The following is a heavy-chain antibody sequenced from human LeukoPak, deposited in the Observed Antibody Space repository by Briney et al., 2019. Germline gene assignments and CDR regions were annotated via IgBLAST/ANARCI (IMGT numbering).Heavy chain of an antibody. V-gene: IGHV1-2*02. J-gene: IGHJ5*02. CDR2: INPNSGGT. D-gene: IGHD3-22*01. CDR1: GYTFTGYY. CDR3: ARDADDSREKSWFDP. Sequence: ASVKVSCKASGYTFTGYYMHGVRQAPGQGLEWMGWINPNSGGTNYAQKFQGRVTMTRDTSISTAYMELSRLRSDDTAVYYCARDADDSREKSWFDPWGQGTLVTVSS.